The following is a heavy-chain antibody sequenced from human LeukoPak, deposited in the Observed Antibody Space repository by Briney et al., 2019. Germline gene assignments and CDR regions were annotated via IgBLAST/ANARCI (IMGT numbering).Heavy chain of an antibody. CDR3: ARGAGDSTGWYDY. Sequence: PSETLSLTCAVYGGSFSGYYWSWIRQPPGRGLEWIGEINHSGSTNYNPSLKSRVTISVDTSRNQFSRKLSSVTAADTAVYYCARGAGDSTGWYDYWGQGTLVTVSS. D-gene: IGHD6-19*01. CDR1: GGSFSGYY. CDR2: INHSGST. V-gene: IGHV4-34*01. J-gene: IGHJ4*02.